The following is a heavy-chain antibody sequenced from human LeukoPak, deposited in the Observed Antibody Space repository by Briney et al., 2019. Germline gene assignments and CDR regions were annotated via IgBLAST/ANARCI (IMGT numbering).Heavy chain of an antibody. J-gene: IGHJ4*02. CDR3: ARVIHLGELSLYDY. CDR2: IDPSDSYT. D-gene: IGHD3-16*02. V-gene: IGHV5-10-1*01. Sequence: VESLKISCKGSGYSFTTYWITWVRQMPGKGLGWMGRIDPSDSYTNYSPSFQGHVTISADKSISTAYLQWSSLKASDTAMYYCARVIHLGELSLYDYWGQGTLVTVSS. CDR1: GYSFTTYW.